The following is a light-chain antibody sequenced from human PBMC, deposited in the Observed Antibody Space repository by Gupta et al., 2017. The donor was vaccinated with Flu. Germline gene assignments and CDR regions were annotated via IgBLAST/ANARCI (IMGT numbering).Light chain of an antibody. CDR3: QQYGASPWT. CDR2: GAS. V-gene: IGKV3-20*01. Sequence: YWQRPGQAPRLLIYGASSRAAGMPDRFSGSGSGTDFTLTIDRLEPEDFAIYYCQQYGASPWTFGQGTKVEIK. J-gene: IGKJ1*01.